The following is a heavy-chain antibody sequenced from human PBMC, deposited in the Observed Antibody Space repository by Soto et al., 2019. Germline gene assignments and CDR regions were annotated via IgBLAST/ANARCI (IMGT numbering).Heavy chain of an antibody. Sequence: AASVKVSCKASGYAFTSYGISWVRQAPGQGLEWMGWISAYNGNTNYAQKLQGRVTMTTDTSTSTAYMELRSLRSDDTAVYYCAGSIAAAGPYYYYYGMDVRGQGTTVTDAS. V-gene: IGHV1-18*01. CDR1: GYAFTSYG. D-gene: IGHD6-13*01. CDR2: ISAYNGNT. J-gene: IGHJ6*02. CDR3: AGSIAAAGPYYYYYGMDV.